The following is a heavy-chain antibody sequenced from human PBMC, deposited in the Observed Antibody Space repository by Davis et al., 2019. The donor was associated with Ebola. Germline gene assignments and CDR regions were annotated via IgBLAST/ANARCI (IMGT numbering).Heavy chain of an antibody. CDR3: AKGRGPYRRGDAFDI. V-gene: IGHV5-51*01. D-gene: IGHD1-26*01. J-gene: IGHJ3*02. CDR2: IYPGDSDT. Sequence: GESLKISCKGSGYSFTNYWIGWVRQMPGKGLEWLGIIYPGDSDTRYSPSFQGQVTISADKSTRTAYLQWSSLKASDTAMYFCAKGRGPYRRGDAFDIWGRGTMVTVSS. CDR1: GYSFTNYW.